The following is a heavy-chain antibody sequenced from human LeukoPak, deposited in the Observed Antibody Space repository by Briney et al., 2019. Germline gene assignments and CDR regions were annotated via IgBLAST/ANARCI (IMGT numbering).Heavy chain of an antibody. Sequence: SETLSLTCTVSGYSISSGYYWGWIRQPPGKGLEWIGSIYHSGSTYYDPSLKSRVTISVDTSKNQFSLKLSSVTAADTAVYYCARVRGSGSYYMAFDYWGQGTLVTVSS. CDR3: ARVRGSGSYYMAFDY. D-gene: IGHD3-10*01. V-gene: IGHV4-38-2*02. CDR2: IYHSGST. CDR1: GYSISSGYY. J-gene: IGHJ4*02.